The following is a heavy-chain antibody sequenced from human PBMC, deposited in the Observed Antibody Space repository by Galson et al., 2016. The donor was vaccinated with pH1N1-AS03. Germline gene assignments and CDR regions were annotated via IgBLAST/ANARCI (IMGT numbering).Heavy chain of an antibody. CDR1: GGSFNNYY. Sequence: ETLSLTCAVYGGSFNNYYWNWIRQSPGKGLEWVGEINHSGSTDYNPSLKSRVTISVGPSKNQISLKLASATAADTAVYYCAKTVFTDAFDIWSPGTRVSVSS. V-gene: IGHV4-34*01. J-gene: IGHJ3*02. CDR2: INHSGST. D-gene: IGHD4-11*01. CDR3: AKTVFTDAFDI.